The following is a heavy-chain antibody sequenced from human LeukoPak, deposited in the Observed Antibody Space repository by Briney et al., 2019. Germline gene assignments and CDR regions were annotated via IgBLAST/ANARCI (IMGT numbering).Heavy chain of an antibody. CDR3: ARDEATTDADY. CDR2: ISYDGSNK. J-gene: IGHJ4*02. D-gene: IGHD1-26*01. V-gene: IGHV3-30-3*01. CDR1: GFTFSSYA. Sequence: PGGSLRLSCAASGFTFSSYAMHWVRQAPGKGLEWVAVISYDGSNKYYADSVKGRFTISRDNSKNTLYLQMNNLRAEDTAVYYCARDEATTDADYWGQGTLVTVSS.